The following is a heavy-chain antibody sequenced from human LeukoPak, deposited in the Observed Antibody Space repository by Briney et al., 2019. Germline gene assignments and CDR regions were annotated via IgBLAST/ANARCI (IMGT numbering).Heavy chain of an antibody. D-gene: IGHD3-16*01. CDR1: GGSFSSHY. CDR2: MLDSVTP. V-gene: IGHV4-59*11. Sequence: SETLSLTCTVSGGSFSSHYWGWIRQSPGKGLEGIAYMLDSVTPKDNPSLKSRLTLSADTSKNQFSLRLSYVTAADTAVYYCATIKRGNPFGYFDFWGQGILVTVSS. CDR3: ATIKRGNPFGYFDF. J-gene: IGHJ4*02.